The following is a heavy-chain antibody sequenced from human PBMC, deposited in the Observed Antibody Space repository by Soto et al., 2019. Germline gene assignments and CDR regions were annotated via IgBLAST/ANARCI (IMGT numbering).Heavy chain of an antibody. Sequence: ASVKVSCKASGYTFTSYGISWVRQAPGQGLEWMGWISAYNGNTNYAQKLQGRVTMTTDTSTSTAYMELRSLRSDDTAVYYCERVAPTDRIVVVVAAFDIRGQGTMVTVSS. CDR3: ERVAPTDRIVVVVAAFDI. CDR2: ISAYNGNT. V-gene: IGHV1-18*01. CDR1: GYTFTSYG. J-gene: IGHJ3*02. D-gene: IGHD2-15*01.